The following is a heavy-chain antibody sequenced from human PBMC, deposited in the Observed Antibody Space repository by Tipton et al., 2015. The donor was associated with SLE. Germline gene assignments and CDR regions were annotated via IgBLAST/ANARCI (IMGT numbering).Heavy chain of an antibody. Sequence: LSLTCAASGFTFSSYAMSWVRQAPGKGLEWVSAISGSGGSTYYADSVKGRFTISRDNSKNTLYLQMNSLRAEDTAVYYCAGTYYFGYWGQGTLVTVSS. J-gene: IGHJ4*02. CDR3: AGTYYFGY. CDR1: GFTFSSYA. CDR2: ISGSGGST. V-gene: IGHV3-23*01.